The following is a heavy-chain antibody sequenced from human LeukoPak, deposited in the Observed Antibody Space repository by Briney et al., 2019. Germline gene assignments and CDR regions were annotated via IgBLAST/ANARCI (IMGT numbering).Heavy chain of an antibody. CDR1: GFTFSTYG. Sequence: GGTLRLSCAASGFTFSTYGMSWVRQAPGKGLEWVSAVSSTGGTTYYADSVKGRFTISRDNSKNTLFLQINSLRAEDTAVYYCAGQRWGYSGYAPGFDYWGQGTLVTVSS. D-gene: IGHD5-12*01. J-gene: IGHJ4*02. V-gene: IGHV3-23*01. CDR3: AGQRWGYSGYAPGFDY. CDR2: VSSTGGTT.